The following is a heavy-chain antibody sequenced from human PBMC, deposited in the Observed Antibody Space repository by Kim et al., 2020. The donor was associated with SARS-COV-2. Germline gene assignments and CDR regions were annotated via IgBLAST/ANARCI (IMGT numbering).Heavy chain of an antibody. V-gene: IGHV4-31*02. D-gene: IGHD3-22*01. J-gene: IGHJ5*02. Sequence: RVTISVDTSKNQFSLKLSSVTAADTAVYYCARGRDYYDSSGSPSRWFDPWGQGTLITVSS. CDR3: ARGRDYYDSSGSPSRWFDP.